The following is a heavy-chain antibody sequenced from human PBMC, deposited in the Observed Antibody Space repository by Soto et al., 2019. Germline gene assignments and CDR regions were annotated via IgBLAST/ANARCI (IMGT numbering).Heavy chain of an antibody. CDR1: GYTFTSYA. D-gene: IGHD1-26*01. Sequence: SVKVSCKPSGYTFTSYAMHWVRQAPGQGLEWMGGIIPIFGTANYAQKFQGRVTITADESTSTAYMELSSLRSEDTAVYYCARELSGSYPAFHIWGQGTMVTVSS. CDR3: ARELSGSYPAFHI. CDR2: IIPIFGTA. J-gene: IGHJ3*02. V-gene: IGHV1-69*13.